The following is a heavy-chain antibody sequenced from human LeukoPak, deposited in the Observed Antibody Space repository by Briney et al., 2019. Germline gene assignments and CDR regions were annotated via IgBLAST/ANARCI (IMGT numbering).Heavy chain of an antibody. D-gene: IGHD3-9*01. CDR3: ARAITYYDILTGYPIWDYYMDV. V-gene: IGHV1-8*01. J-gene: IGHJ6*03. CDR2: MNPNSGNT. Sequence: GASVKVSCKASGYTFTSYDINWVRQATGQGLEWMGWMNPNSGNTGYAQKFQGRVTMTRNTSISTAYMELSSLRSEDTAVYYCARAITYYDILTGYPIWDYYMDVWGKGTTVTVSS. CDR1: GYTFTSYD.